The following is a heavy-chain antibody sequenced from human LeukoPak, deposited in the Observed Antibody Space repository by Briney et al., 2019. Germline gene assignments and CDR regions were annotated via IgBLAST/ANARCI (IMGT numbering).Heavy chain of an antibody. V-gene: IGHV4-34*01. D-gene: IGHD1-26*01. Sequence: SETLSLTCAVYGGSFSGYYWSWIRQPPGKGLEWIGEINHSGSTNYNPSLMSRVTISVDTSKNQFSLKLSSVTAADTAVYYCSRDGGRDSGSYYEDYWGQGTLVTVSS. J-gene: IGHJ4*02. CDR3: SRDGGRDSGSYYEDY. CDR1: GGSFSGYY. CDR2: INHSGST.